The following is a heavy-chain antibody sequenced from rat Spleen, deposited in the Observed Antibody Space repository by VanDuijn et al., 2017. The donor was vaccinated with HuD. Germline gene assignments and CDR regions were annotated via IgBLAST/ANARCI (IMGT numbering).Heavy chain of an antibody. CDR3: TSEPGYNSYFAY. D-gene: IGHD1-4*01. V-gene: IGHV5-22*01. Sequence: EVQLVESGGGLVQPGRSLKLSCAASGFTFSDYYMAWVRQAPKKGLEWVASIKHEDFTPYYRESVMGRFTISRDTAQNTLYLQMNSLRSEDTATYYCTSEPGYNSYFAYWGQGVMVTVSS. CDR1: GFTFSDYY. J-gene: IGHJ2*01. CDR2: IKHEDFTP.